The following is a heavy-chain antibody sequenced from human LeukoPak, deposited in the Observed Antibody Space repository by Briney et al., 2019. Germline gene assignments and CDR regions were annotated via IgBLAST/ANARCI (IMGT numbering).Heavy chain of an antibody. J-gene: IGHJ4*02. CDR3: AKKGYAGSGTYSYYFDY. D-gene: IGHD3-10*01. Sequence: GGSLRLSCAASGFSFNAYYMSWIRQAPGKGLEWISYISPSGTTEYYIDSVKGRFTISRDNAKNSLYLRMNSLRAEDTAVYYCAKKGYAGSGTYSYYFDYWGQGTLVTVTS. CDR1: GFSFNAYY. CDR2: ISPSGTTE. V-gene: IGHV3-11*01.